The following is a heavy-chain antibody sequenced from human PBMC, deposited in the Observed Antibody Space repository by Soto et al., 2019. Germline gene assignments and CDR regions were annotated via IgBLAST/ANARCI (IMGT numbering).Heavy chain of an antibody. D-gene: IGHD3-3*01. CDR3: ARGLTIFGVVIGY. V-gene: IGHV1-3*01. CDR2: INSGNGNT. Sequence: QVQLVQSGAEVKKPGASVKLSCKTSGYTFTGYVVDWVRQAPGQGLEWMGWINSGNGNTKYSEKFQGRVTITRDTSARPAYMELNSLTSEDTAVYYCARGLTIFGVVIGYWGQGTLVTVSS. J-gene: IGHJ4*02. CDR1: GYTFTGYV.